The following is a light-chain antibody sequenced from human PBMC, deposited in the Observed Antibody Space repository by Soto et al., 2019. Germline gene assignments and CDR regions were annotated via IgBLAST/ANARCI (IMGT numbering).Light chain of an antibody. CDR2: GAS. J-gene: IGKJ2*01. CDR1: QTVGNNF. Sequence: ESVLTQSPGTLSLSPGERATLSCRASQTVGNNFLAWYQHKPGRAPRLLIYGASNRPGGIPEKFSGSGSGTDFTLTISSLDPEDFAVYYCQRYDTSPYTFGQGTTLEIK. V-gene: IGKV3-20*01. CDR3: QRYDTSPYT.